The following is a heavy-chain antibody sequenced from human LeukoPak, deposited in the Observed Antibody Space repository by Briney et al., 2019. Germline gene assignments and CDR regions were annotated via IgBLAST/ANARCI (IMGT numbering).Heavy chain of an antibody. V-gene: IGHV3-30*04. D-gene: IGHD2-2*01. CDR2: ISYDGGNK. J-gene: IGHJ4*02. Sequence: GGSLRLSCAASGFTFSNYAMYWVRQAPGKGLEWVAVISYDGGNKYYADSVKGRFTISRDISKNTLYLQMNSLRAEDTAVYYCARSYCSGSTCYAPEYWGQGTLVTVSS. CDR1: GFTFSNYA. CDR3: ARSYCSGSTCYAPEY.